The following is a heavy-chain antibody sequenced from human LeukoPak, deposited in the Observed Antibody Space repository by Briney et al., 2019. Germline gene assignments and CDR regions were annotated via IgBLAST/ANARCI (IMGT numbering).Heavy chain of an antibody. CDR3: ARSVTMVRGVIITLTTTPFDY. CDR2: INPSGGST. D-gene: IGHD3-10*01. Sequence: GASVKVSCKASGYTFTSYYMHWVRQAPGQGLEWMGIINPSGGSTSYAQKFQGRVTMTRDTSTSTVYMELSSLRFEDTAVYYCARSVTMVRGVIITLTTTPFDYWGQGTLVTVSS. J-gene: IGHJ4*02. CDR1: GYTFTSYY. V-gene: IGHV1-46*01.